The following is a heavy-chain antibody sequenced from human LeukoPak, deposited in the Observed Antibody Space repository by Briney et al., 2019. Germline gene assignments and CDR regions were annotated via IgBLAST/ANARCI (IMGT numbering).Heavy chain of an antibody. D-gene: IGHD2-2*02. J-gene: IGHJ4*02. CDR1: GFTFSSYA. Sequence: GALRLSCAASGFTFSSYAMSWVRQAPGKGLEWVSAISGSGGSTYYADSVKGRFTISRDNSKNTLYLQMNSLRAEDTAVYYCAKDHCSSTSCYKGIAAAGGEDYWGQGTLVAVSS. CDR3: AKDHCSSTSCYKGIAAAGGEDY. CDR2: ISGSGGST. V-gene: IGHV3-23*01.